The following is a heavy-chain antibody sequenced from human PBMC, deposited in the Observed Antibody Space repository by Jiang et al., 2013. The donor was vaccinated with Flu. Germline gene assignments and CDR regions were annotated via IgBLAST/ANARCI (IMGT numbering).Heavy chain of an antibody. CDR3: ARQIGDTMVRGVTRDAFDI. J-gene: IGHJ3*02. CDR2: IYYSGYT. CDR1: GGSISSSIYY. D-gene: IGHD3-10*01. V-gene: IGHV4-39*01. Sequence: GSGLVKPSETLSLTCTVSGGSISSSIYYWVWIRQPPGKGLEWIGTIYYSGYTYYNPSLMSRLTISVDTSNDQFSLRLSSVTAADTAVYYCARQIGDTMVRGVTRDAFDIWGQGTMVTVSS.